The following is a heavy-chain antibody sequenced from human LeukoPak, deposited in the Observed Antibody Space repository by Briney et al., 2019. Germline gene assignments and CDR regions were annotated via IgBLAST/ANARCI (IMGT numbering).Heavy chain of an antibody. CDR3: SRETASSSWY. CDR1: GGSISSSSYY. V-gene: IGHV4-39*01. CDR2: IYYSGST. Sequence: SETLSLTCTVSGGSISSSSYYWAWIRQPPGKGLEWIGSIYYSGSTFCSPSLKSRVTISVDTSKNQFSLKLSSVTAADTAVYYCSRETASSSWYWGQGTLVTVSS. J-gene: IGHJ4*02. D-gene: IGHD6-13*01.